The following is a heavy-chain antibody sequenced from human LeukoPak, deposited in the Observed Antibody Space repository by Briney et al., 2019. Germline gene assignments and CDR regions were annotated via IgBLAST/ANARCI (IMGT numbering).Heavy chain of an antibody. CDR1: GDSVSSNSAA. CDR3: ARVVREGGSGVRYYYYGMDV. V-gene: IGHV6-1*01. J-gene: IGHJ6*02. D-gene: IGHD2-15*01. Sequence: SQTLSLTCAVSGDSVSSNSAAWNWIRQSPSRGLEWLGRTCYRSTWYNDYAVSVKSRITINPDTSKNQFSLQLNSVTPEDTAVYYCARVVREGGSGVRYYYYGMDVWGQGTTVTVSS. CDR2: TCYRSTWYN.